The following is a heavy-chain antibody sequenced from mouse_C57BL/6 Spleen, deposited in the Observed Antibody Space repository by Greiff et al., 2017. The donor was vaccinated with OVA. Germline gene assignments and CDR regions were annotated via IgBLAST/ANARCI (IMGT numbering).Heavy chain of an antibody. CDR3: TRDGSSDYAMDY. CDR1: GFTFSSYA. J-gene: IGHJ4*01. CDR2: ISSGGDYI. D-gene: IGHD1-1*01. Sequence: EVKLVESGEGLVKPGGSLKLSCAASGFTFSSYAMSWVRQTPEKRLEWVAYISSGGDYIYYADTVKGRFTISRDNARNTLYLQMSSLKSEDTAMYYCTRDGSSDYAMDYWGQGTSVTVSS. V-gene: IGHV5-9-1*02.